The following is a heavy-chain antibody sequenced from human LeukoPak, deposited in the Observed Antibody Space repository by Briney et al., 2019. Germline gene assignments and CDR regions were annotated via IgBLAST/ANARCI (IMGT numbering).Heavy chain of an antibody. Sequence: ASVKVSCKASGYTFTSYAMNWVRQAPGQGLEWMGWINPNSGGTNYAQKFQGRVTMTRDTSISTAYMELSRLRSDDTAVYYCARTTYYYDSSGHPRGWFDPWGQGTLVTVSS. CDR3: ARTTYYYDSSGHPRGWFDP. CDR1: GYTFTSYA. J-gene: IGHJ5*02. CDR2: INPNSGGT. D-gene: IGHD3-22*01. V-gene: IGHV1-2*02.